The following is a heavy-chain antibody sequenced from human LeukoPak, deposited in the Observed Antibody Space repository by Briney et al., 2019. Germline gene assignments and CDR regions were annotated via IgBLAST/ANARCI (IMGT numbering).Heavy chain of an antibody. D-gene: IGHD2-2*01. CDR3: AREDPHCSSTSCYFDY. Sequence: GGSLRLSCAASGFTFSDYYMSWISQAPGKGLEWVSYISSSGSTIYYADSVKGRFTISRDNAKNSLYLQMNSLRAEDTAVYYCAREDPHCSSTSCYFDYWGQGTLVTVSS. CDR2: ISSSGSTI. V-gene: IGHV3-11*04. CDR1: GFTFSDYY. J-gene: IGHJ4*02.